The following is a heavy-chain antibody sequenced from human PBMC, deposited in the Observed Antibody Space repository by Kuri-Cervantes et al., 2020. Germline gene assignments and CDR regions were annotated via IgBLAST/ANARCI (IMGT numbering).Heavy chain of an antibody. CDR1: GYSFTSYG. J-gene: IGHJ6*02. D-gene: IGHD6-19*01. V-gene: IGHV1-69*13. CDR2: IIPIFGTA. Sequence: SVKVSCKASGYSFTSYGISWVRQAPGQGLEWMGGIIPIFGTANYAQKFQGRVTITADESTSTAYMELSSLRSEDTAVYYCARDKQWLVNYYYGMDVWGQGTTVTVSS. CDR3: ARDKQWLVNYYYGMDV.